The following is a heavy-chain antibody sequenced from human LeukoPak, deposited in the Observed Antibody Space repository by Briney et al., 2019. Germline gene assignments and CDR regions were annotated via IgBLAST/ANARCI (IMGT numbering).Heavy chain of an antibody. CDR1: RFTFTSSA. V-gene: IGHV3-23*01. CDR2: ISADGAVT. Sequence: PGGSLRLSCAASRFTFTSSAMTWVRQAPGKGLEWVSSISADGAVTYYADSVKGRFTISRDNSRNTLFVQMKSLRAADTAIYYCAKIGGENVVAFDYWGQGVLVTVSP. D-gene: IGHD2-15*01. J-gene: IGHJ4*02. CDR3: AKIGGENVVAFDY.